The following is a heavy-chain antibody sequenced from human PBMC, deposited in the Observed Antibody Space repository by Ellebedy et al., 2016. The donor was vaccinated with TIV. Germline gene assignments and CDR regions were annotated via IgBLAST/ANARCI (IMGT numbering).Heavy chain of an antibody. CDR3: ARLGVIAAAGASDY. CDR2: ISYSGDLM. J-gene: IGHJ4*02. D-gene: IGHD6-13*01. Sequence: PGGSLRLSCAASGFTFSGYYMSWFRQAPGKGPEWVSYISYSGDLMYYADSVKGRFTTSRDNAGNSLYLQMNSLRAEDTAVYYCARLGVIAAAGASDYWGQGTLAIVSS. V-gene: IGHV3-11*01. CDR1: GFTFSGYY.